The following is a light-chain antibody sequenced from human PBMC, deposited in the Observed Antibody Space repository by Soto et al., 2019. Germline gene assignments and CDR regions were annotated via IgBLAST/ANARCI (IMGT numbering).Light chain of an antibody. CDR1: QSISSW. Sequence: DIQMTQSPSTLSASVGDRVTITCRASQSISSWLAWYQQKPGKAPKLLIYKASSLESGVPSWFSGSGSGTECTLTISSLQPDDVATYYCQQSNSYSETFGQGTKVEIK. CDR3: QQSNSYSET. V-gene: IGKV1-5*03. CDR2: KAS. J-gene: IGKJ1*01.